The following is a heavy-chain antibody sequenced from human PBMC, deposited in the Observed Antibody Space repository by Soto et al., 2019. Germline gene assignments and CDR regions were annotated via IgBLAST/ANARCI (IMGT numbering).Heavy chain of an antibody. D-gene: IGHD2-8*01. Sequence: ASVKVSCKASGYTFTSYDINWVRQATGQGLEWMGWMNPNSGNTGYAQKFQGRVTMTRNTSISTAYMELSSLRSEDTAVYYCARVYCTNGVCYSVNYYYYYYMDVWGKGTTVTVSS. V-gene: IGHV1-8*01. J-gene: IGHJ6*03. CDR1: GYTFTSYD. CDR3: ARVYCTNGVCYSVNYYYYYYMDV. CDR2: MNPNSGNT.